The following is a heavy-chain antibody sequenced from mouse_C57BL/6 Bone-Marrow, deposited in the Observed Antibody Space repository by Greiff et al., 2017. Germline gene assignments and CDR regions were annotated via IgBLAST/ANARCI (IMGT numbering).Heavy chain of an antibody. CDR3: ARNDYFDY. CDR2: IYPANGNT. V-gene: IGHV1-76*01. J-gene: IGHJ2*01. CDR1: GYTFTDYY. Sequence: VQLQQSGAELVRPGASVKLSCKASGYTFTDYYINWVKQRPGQGLEWIARIYPANGNTYYNEKFKGKATLTAEKSSSTAYMQLSSLTSEDSAVYFCARNDYFDYWGQGTTLTVSS.